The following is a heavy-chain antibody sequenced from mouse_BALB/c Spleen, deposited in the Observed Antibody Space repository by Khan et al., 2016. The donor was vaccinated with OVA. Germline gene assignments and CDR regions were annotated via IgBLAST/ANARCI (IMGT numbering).Heavy chain of an antibody. CDR1: GYTFTDYA. J-gene: IGHJ3*01. Sequence: VQLQQSGAELVRPGVSVKISCKGSGYTFTDYAMHWVKQSHAKSLEWIGVISTYYGDANYNQKFKGKATMTVDKSSSTAYMELARLTSEDSAIDYGARSHSGVAYWGQGTLVTVS. V-gene: IGHV1S137*01. CDR3: ARSHSGVAY. CDR2: ISTYYGDA.